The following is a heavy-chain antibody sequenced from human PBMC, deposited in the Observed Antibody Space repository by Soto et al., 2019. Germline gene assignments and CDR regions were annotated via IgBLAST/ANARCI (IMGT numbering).Heavy chain of an antibody. Sequence: SETLSLTCAVYGGSFSGYYWSWIRQPPGKGLEWIGEINHSGSTNYNPSLKSRVTISVDTSKNQFSLKLSSVTAADTAVYYCARGIIRYSSSWIGYYYYYMDVWGKGTTVTVSS. D-gene: IGHD6-13*01. CDR3: ARGIIRYSSSWIGYYYYYMDV. CDR2: INHSGST. V-gene: IGHV4-34*01. CDR1: GGSFSGYY. J-gene: IGHJ6*03.